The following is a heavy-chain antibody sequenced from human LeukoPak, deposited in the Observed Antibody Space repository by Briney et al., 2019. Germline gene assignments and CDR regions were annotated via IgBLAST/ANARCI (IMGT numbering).Heavy chain of an antibody. V-gene: IGHV1-2*02. J-gene: IGHJ4*02. CDR2: INPNSGGT. D-gene: IGHD3-10*01. CDR3: ARAGEDYYGSGSYYNVDY. CDR1: GYTFTGYY. Sequence: ASVKVSCKASGYTFTGYYMHWVRQAPGQGLEWMGWINPNSGGTNYAQKFQGRVTMTRDMSTSTVYMELSSLRSEDTAVYYCARAGEDYYGSGSYYNVDYWGQGTLVTVSS.